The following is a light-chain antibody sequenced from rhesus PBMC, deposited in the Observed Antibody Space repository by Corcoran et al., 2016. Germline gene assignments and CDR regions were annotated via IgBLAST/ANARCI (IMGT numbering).Light chain of an antibody. Sequence: DIQMTQSPSALSASIGDRVTISCRASQNIYSNLAWYQQKPGKAPKLLIFAVSSLQTGIPSRFSGSGSGTDFTLNINSLQPEDSAAYYCQHYYDNPLSFGGGTKVELK. CDR1: QNIYSN. V-gene: IGKV1S12*01. J-gene: IGKJ4*01. CDR3: QHYYDNPLS. CDR2: AVS.